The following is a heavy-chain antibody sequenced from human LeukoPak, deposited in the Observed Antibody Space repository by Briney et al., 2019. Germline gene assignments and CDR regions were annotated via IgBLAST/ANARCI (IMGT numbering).Heavy chain of an antibody. CDR2: IYYSGST. J-gene: IGHJ5*02. Sequence: SETLSLTCTVSGGSISSSSYYWGWIRQPPGTGLEWIGSIYYSGSTYYNPSLKSRVTISVDTSKNQFSLKLSSVTAADTAVYYCARQYYYDSSGYYSDNWFDPWGQGTLVTVSS. CDR1: GGSISSSSYY. V-gene: IGHV4-39*01. CDR3: ARQYYYDSSGYYSDNWFDP. D-gene: IGHD3-22*01.